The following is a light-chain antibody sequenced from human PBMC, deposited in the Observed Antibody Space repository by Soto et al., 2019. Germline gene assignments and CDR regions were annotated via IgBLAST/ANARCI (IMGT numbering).Light chain of an antibody. Sequence: QSVLTQPPSVSAAPGQKLTISCSGSSSNIGITSVSWYQQLPEAAPKLLIYENDKRPSGIPERFSGSKSGTSATLGITGLQTGDEADYYCGTWDSSLSADVFGSGTKVTVL. CDR1: SSNIGITS. CDR3: GTWDSSLSADV. J-gene: IGLJ1*01. V-gene: IGLV1-51*02. CDR2: END.